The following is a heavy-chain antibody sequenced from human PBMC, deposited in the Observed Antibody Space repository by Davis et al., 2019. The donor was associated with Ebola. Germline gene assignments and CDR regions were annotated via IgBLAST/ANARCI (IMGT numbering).Heavy chain of an antibody. D-gene: IGHD4-17*01. V-gene: IGHV4-59*01. Sequence: PSETLSLTCTVSGGSISSYYWSWIRQPPGKGLEWIGYIYYSGSTDYNPSLKSRVTISVDTSKNQFSLKLSPVTAADTAVYYCARDRGYGDYGNTTGFDYWGQGTLVTVSS. CDR1: GGSISSYY. J-gene: IGHJ4*02. CDR3: ARDRGYGDYGNTTGFDY. CDR2: IYYSGST.